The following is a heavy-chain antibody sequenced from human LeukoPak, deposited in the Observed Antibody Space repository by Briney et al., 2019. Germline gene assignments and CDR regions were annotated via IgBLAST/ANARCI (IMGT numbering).Heavy chain of an antibody. J-gene: IGHJ4*02. CDR3: AMDSYGAYDNYYFDY. Sequence: GGSLRLSCAVSGHIYSRLWMRWVRQAPGKGLEWVANIKHDGTEMYYVDSVNGRFTISRDNADNSLYLQISSLRAEDTAVYYCAMDSYGAYDNYYFDYWGQGALVTVSS. CDR2: IKHDGTEM. CDR1: GHIYSRLW. D-gene: IGHD4/OR15-4a*01. V-gene: IGHV3-7*04.